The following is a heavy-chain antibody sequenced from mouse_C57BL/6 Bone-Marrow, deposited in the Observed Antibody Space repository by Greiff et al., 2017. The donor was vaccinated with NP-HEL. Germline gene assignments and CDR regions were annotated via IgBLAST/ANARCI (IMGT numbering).Heavy chain of an antibody. CDR1: GYTFTDYY. D-gene: IGHD1-1*01. CDR2: INPNNGGT. J-gene: IGHJ1*03. V-gene: IGHV1-26*01. Sequence: VQLQQSGPELVKPGASVKISCKASGYTFTDYYMNWVKQSHGKSLEWIGDINPNNGGTSYNQKFKGKATLTVDKSSSTAYMELRSLTSEDSAVYYCARRGGLRANWYFDVWGTGTTVTVSS. CDR3: ARRGGLRANWYFDV.